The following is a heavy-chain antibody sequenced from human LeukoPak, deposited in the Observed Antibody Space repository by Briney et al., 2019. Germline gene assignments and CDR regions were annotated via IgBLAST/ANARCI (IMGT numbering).Heavy chain of an antibody. CDR2: IYHSGST. J-gene: IGHJ3*02. V-gene: IGHV4-59*01. Sequence: SETLSLTCTVTGGSIKKYYWISVRQSPAKGLEWIGYIYHSGSTTYNPSLKSRVTISVDTSKHHFSLKLHYVTAADTPVRDCARSCGAEWQNDGFDIWGQGTMVTVSS. D-gene: IGHD3-3*01. CDR1: GGSIKKYY. CDR3: ARSCGAEWQNDGFDI.